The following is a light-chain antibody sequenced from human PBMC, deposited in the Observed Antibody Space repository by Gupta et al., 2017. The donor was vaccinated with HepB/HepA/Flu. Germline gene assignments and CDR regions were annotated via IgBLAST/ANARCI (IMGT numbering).Light chain of an antibody. CDR3: QQYNSYPWT. J-gene: IGKJ1*01. Sequence: DIQMTQSPSTLSASVGDRVTITCRASQSISSWLAWYQRKPGEAPKLMIYKASTLESGVPSSFSGSGSGTEFTLTISSLQPDDFATYYCQQYNSYPWTFGQGTKVEIK. CDR2: KAS. CDR1: QSISSW. V-gene: IGKV1-5*03.